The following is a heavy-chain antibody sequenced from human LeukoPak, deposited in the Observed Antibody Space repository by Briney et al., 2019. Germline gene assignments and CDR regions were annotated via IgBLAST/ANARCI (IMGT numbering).Heavy chain of an antibody. V-gene: IGHV1-69*05. CDR2: IIPIFGTA. CDR3: ASASGWFSGAFDI. J-gene: IGHJ3*02. D-gene: IGHD6-19*01. CDR1: GGTFSSYA. Sequence: GASVKVSCKASGGTFSSYAISWVRQAPGQGLEWMGGIIPIFGTANYAQKLQGRVTMTTDTSTSTAYMELRSLRSDDTAVYYCASASGWFSGAFDIWGQGTMVTVSS.